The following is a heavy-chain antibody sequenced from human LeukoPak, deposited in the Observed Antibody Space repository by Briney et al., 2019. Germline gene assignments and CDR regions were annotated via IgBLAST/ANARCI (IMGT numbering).Heavy chain of an antibody. J-gene: IGHJ3*02. CDR1: GGSISSYY. D-gene: IGHD3-22*01. Sequence: SETLSLTCTVSGGSISSYYWSWIRQPPGKGLEWIGYIYYSGSTNYNPSLKSRVTISVDTSKNQFSLKLSSVTAADTAVYYCARAVYYYDSSGYWGLDAFDIWGQGTMVTVSS. V-gene: IGHV4-59*01. CDR3: ARAVYYYDSSGYWGLDAFDI. CDR2: IYYSGST.